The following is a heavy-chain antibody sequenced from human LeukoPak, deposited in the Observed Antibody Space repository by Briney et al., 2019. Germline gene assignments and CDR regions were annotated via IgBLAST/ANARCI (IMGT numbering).Heavy chain of an antibody. V-gene: IGHV4-34*01. CDR1: GGSFSGYY. D-gene: IGHD2-2*01. J-gene: IGHJ6*04. Sequence: PSETLSLTCAVYGGSFSGYYWSWIRQPPGKGLERIGEINHSGSTNYNPSLKSRVTISVDTSKNQFSLKLSSVTAADTAVYYCARGWNVVVPAAGAYYYGMDVWGKGTTVTVSS. CDR3: ARGWNVVVPAAGAYYYGMDV. CDR2: INHSGST.